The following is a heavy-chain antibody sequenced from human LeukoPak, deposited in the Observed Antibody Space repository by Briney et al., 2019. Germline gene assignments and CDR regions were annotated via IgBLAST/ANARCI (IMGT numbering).Heavy chain of an antibody. D-gene: IGHD2-21*01. Sequence: SETLSLTCVVSGYSISSGYHWGWIRQPPGKGLEWIGSIYYSGSTYYNPSLKSRVTISVDTSKNQFSLKLSSVTAADTAVYYCAMLYCGGDCYSRVSDYWGQGTLVTVSS. J-gene: IGHJ4*02. CDR3: AMLYCGGDCYSRVSDY. CDR1: GYSISSGYH. V-gene: IGHV4-38-2*01. CDR2: IYYSGST.